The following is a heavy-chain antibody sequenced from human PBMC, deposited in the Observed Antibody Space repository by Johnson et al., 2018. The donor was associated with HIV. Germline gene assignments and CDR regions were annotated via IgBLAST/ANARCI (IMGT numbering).Heavy chain of an antibody. CDR3: AKDRGDYVLDAFDI. J-gene: IGHJ3*02. Sequence: VQLVESGGGVVRPGGSLRLSCAASGFTFDDYGMSWVRQAPGKGLEWVSGINWNGRSTGYADSVKGRFTISRDNAKNSLYLQMNSLRADDTAVYYCAKDRGDYVLDAFDIWGQGTMVTVSS. CDR1: GFTFDDYG. D-gene: IGHD4-17*01. CDR2: INWNGRST. V-gene: IGHV3-20*04.